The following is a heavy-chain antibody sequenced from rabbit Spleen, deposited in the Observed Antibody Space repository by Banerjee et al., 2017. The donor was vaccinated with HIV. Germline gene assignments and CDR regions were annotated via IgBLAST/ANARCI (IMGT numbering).Heavy chain of an antibody. CDR3: ARDLVGVIGWNFYL. CDR1: GFSFNDRDV. J-gene: IGHJ4*01. Sequence: QLEESGGGLVKPGGTLTLTCKASGFSFNDRDVMCWVRQAPGKGLEWIACINASTGKPVYATWASGRFTISRTSSTTVTLRMTSLTAADRATYFCARDLVGVIGWNFYLWGQGTLVTVS. D-gene: IGHD1-1*01. CDR2: INASTGKP. V-gene: IGHV1S45*01.